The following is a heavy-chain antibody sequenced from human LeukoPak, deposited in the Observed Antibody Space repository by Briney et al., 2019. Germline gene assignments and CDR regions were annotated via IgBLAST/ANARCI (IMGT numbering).Heavy chain of an antibody. Sequence: SETLSLTCTVSGGSISSYYWSWIRQSPGKGLEWIGYMHYSGSTNYNPSLNSRVTISVDTSKNQFSLKMSSVTAADTAVYYCARGSYYGSGSYAKWFDPWGQGTLVTVSS. CDR2: MHYSGST. D-gene: IGHD3-10*01. V-gene: IGHV4-59*01. J-gene: IGHJ5*02. CDR3: ARGSYYGSGSYAKWFDP. CDR1: GGSISSYY.